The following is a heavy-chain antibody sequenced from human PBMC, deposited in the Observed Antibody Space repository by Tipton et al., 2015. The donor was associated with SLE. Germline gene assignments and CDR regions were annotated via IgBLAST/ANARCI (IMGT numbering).Heavy chain of an antibody. CDR3: AKSPDAFDV. Sequence: TLSLTCDFYGGAFNAYDYHWIRQPPGKGLEWIGKINSFGSTNSSPSLKSRVTMSVDTSKNQFTLRLTSVTAADTAVYYCAKSPDAFDVWGQGTMVTVSS. CDR1: GGAFNAYD. J-gene: IGHJ3*01. V-gene: IGHV4-34*01. CDR2: INSFGST.